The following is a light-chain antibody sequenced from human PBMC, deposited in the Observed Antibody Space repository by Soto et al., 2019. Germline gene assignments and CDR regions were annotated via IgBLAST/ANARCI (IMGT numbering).Light chain of an antibody. Sequence: DIQMTHSPSSLSASVGDRVTITCQASQDISNYLNWYQQKPGKAPKLLIYDASNLETGVPSRFSGSGSGTDFTFTISSLQPEDIATYYCQQYDNLPFGGGTKVDIK. J-gene: IGKJ4*01. CDR1: QDISNY. V-gene: IGKV1-33*01. CDR3: QQYDNLP. CDR2: DAS.